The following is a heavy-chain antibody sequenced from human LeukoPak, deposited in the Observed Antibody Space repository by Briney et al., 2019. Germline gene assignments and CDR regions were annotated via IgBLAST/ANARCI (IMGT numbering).Heavy chain of an antibody. D-gene: IGHD3-9*01. V-gene: IGHV3-33*01. CDR3: ARTFGILTGPFDY. J-gene: IGHJ4*02. CDR1: GFTFSSYG. Sequence: QPGRSLRLSCAASGFTFSSYGMHWVRQAPGKGLEWVAVIWYDGSNKYYADSVKGRFTISRDNSKNTLYLQMNSLRAEDTAVYYRARTFGILTGPFDYWGQGTLVTVSS. CDR2: IWYDGSNK.